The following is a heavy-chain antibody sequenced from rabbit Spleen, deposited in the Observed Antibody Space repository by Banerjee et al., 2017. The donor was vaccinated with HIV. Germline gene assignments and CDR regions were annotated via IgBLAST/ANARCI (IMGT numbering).Heavy chain of an antibody. CDR2: INTGKA. V-gene: IGHV1S45*01. J-gene: IGHJ4*01. CDR1: GFSFSDRDV. Sequence: QEQLVESGGGLVKPEGSLTLTCKASGFSFSDRDVMCWVRQAPGKGLQWIACINTGKAVYASWAKGRFTFSKTSSTTVTLQMTSLTAADTATYFCARGDPISQDAVGGYGQWGQGTLVTVS. D-gene: IGHD8-1*01. CDR3: ARGDPISQDAVGGYGQ.